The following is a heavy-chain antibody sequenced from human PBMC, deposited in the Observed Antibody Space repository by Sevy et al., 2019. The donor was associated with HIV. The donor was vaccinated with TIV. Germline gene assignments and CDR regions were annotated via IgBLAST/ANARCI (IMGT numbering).Heavy chain of an antibody. V-gene: IGHV3-23*01. D-gene: IGHD3-22*01. CDR3: AEEIRQWLKYPKYFDH. CDR2: ISGSGGST. J-gene: IGHJ1*01. Sequence: GGSLRLSCAASGFTFSSYAMSWVRQAPGKGLEWVSAISGSGGSTYYADSVKGRFTISRDNSKNTLYLQMNSRRAEDTAVVYCAEEIRQWLKYPKYFDHWGQGTLVTVSS. CDR1: GFTFSSYA.